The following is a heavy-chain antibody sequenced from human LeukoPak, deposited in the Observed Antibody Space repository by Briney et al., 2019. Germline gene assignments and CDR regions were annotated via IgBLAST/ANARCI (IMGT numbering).Heavy chain of an antibody. CDR1: GFTFSSYW. CDR2: INTDGSST. Sequence: GGSLRLSCAASGFTFSSYWMHWVRQAPGKGLVWVSRINTDGSSTSYADSVKGRFTISRDNAKNTLYLQMNSLRAEDTAVYYCAKAELGVDTFFDYWGQGTLVTVSS. J-gene: IGHJ4*02. V-gene: IGHV3-74*01. CDR3: AKAELGVDTFFDY. D-gene: IGHD3-3*01.